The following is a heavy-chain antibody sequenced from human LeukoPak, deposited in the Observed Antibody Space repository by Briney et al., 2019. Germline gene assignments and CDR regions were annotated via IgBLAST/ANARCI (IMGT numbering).Heavy chain of an antibody. V-gene: IGHV1-69*04. CDR1: GYTFTSYY. D-gene: IGHD5-18*01. CDR2: IIPILGIA. CDR3: ARDGSYGYDY. Sequence: GASVKVSCKASGYTFTSYYMHWVRQAPGQGLEWMGRIIPILGIANYAQKFQGRVTITADKSTSTAYMELSSLRSEDTAVYYCARDGSYGYDYWGQGTLVTVSS. J-gene: IGHJ4*02.